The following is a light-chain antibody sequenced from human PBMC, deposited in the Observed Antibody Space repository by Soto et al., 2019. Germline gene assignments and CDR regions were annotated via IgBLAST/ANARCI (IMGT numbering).Light chain of an antibody. CDR1: SSDVGGYNY. CDR3: SSYTSSSTPYV. CDR2: DVS. V-gene: IGLV2-14*01. J-gene: IGLJ1*01. Sequence: ALTQPASVSGSPGRSITISCTGTSSDVGGYNYVSWYQQHPGKAPKLMIYDVSNRPSGVSNRFSGSKSGNTAPLTISGLQAEDEADYYCSSYTSSSTPYVFGTGTKVTVL.